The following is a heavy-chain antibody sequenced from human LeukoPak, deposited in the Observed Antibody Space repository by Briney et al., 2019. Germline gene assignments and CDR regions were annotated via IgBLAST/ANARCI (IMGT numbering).Heavy chain of an antibody. J-gene: IGHJ3*02. CDR2: IYSGG. D-gene: IGHD6-13*01. Sequence: PGGSLRLSCAASGFTVSSNYMSWVRQAPGKGGEGGSVIYSGGSYSDSVKGGVTISRDNSKNTLYLQMNSLRAEDTAVYYCARDVRTAAADPGHDAFDIWGQGTMVTVSS. CDR3: ARDVRTAAADPGHDAFDI. CDR1: GFTVSSNY. V-gene: IGHV3-53*05.